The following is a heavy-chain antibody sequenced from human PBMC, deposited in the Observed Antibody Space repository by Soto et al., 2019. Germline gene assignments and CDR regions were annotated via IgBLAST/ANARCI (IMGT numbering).Heavy chain of an antibody. CDR1: GFTFSSYA. V-gene: IGHV3-23*01. CDR3: AKNPPVVVAATTYYFDY. D-gene: IGHD2-15*01. J-gene: IGHJ4*02. CDR2: ISGSGGST. Sequence: GSLRLSCAASGFTFSSYAMSWVRQAPGKGLEWVSAISGSGGSTYYADSVKGRFTISRDNSKNTLYLQMNSLRAEDTAVYYCAKNPPVVVAATTYYFDYWGQGTLVTVSS.